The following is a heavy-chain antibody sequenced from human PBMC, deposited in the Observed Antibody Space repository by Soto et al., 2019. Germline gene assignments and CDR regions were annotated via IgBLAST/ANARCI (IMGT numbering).Heavy chain of an antibody. Sequence: PGGSLRLSCAASGFTFSSYAMSWVRQAPGKGLEWVSAISSSGGSTYYADSVKGRFTISRDNSKNTLYLQMNSLRAEDTAVYYCAREALLGYCSSTSCYAGAVLDVWGQGTTVTVSS. D-gene: IGHD2-2*01. V-gene: IGHV3-23*01. J-gene: IGHJ6*02. CDR3: AREALLGYCSSTSCYAGAVLDV. CDR1: GFTFSSYA. CDR2: ISSSGGST.